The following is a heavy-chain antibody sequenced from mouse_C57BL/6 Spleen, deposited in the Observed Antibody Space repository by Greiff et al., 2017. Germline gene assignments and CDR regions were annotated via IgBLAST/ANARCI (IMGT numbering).Heavy chain of an antibody. CDR2: IDPANGNT. CDR1: GYTIKNTY. V-gene: IGHV14-3*01. CDR3: ARDGYWEGNAMDY. Sequence: VQLQESVAELVRPGASVKLSCKASGYTIKNTYMHWVKQRPEQGLEWIGRIDPANGNTNYTPKFKGKATITADTSSNTAYLQLSSLRSEDTAIYYCARDGYWEGNAMDYWGQGTSVTVSS. J-gene: IGHJ4*01. D-gene: IGHD2-3*01.